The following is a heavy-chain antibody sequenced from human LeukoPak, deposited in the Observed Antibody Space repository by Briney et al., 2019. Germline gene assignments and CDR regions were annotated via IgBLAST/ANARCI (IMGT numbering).Heavy chain of an antibody. CDR2: IHIYRGNT. CDR3: ARDVGITVADSFDP. J-gene: IGHJ5*02. Sequence: ASVKVSCKASGYTFTSYGISWVRQAPGQGLEWMGWIHIYRGNTNYAQKFQGRVTMTTDTSTSTVYMEVRGLRSDDTAMYYCARDVGITVADSFDPWGQGTLVTVSS. CDR1: GYTFTSYG. D-gene: IGHD6-13*01. V-gene: IGHV1-18*01.